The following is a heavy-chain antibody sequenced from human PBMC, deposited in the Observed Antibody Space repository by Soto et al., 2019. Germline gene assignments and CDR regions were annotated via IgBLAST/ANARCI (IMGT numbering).Heavy chain of an antibody. J-gene: IGHJ3*01. V-gene: IGHV3-13*01. CDR2: IDTAGDT. D-gene: IGHD3-3*01. CDR3: ARARTIWDDGLDL. CDR1: GFSFSTSD. Sequence: PGGSLRLSCAASGFSFSTSDMHWVRQPTGQRPEWVSAIDTAGDTFYTDSVKGRFTISRDNAKNSLYLHMNSLTAGDTAIYFCARARTIWDDGLDLWGQGTMVTVSS.